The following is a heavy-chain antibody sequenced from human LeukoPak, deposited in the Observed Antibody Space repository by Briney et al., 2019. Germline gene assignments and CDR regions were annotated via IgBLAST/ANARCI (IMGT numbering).Heavy chain of an antibody. CDR1: GYTFTSYG. J-gene: IGHJ5*02. D-gene: IGHD1-26*01. CDR2: ISAYNGNT. CDR3: ARVGPTYNLFDP. V-gene: IGHV1-18*01. Sequence: SVKVSCKASGYTFTSYGISWVRQAPGHGLECVGWISAYNGNTNYAQKFQGRVTMTTHTCTSTAYMELRSLRSDDTAVYYCARVGPTYNLFDPWGQGTLVTVSS.